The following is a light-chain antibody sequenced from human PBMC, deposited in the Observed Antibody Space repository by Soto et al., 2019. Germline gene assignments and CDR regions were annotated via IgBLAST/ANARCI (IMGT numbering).Light chain of an antibody. J-gene: IGKJ3*01. CDR3: QQRSNWASFT. CDR1: QSVSSY. V-gene: IGKV3-11*01. Sequence: EIMLTQSPATLSLSPGERATLSCRASQSVSSYLAWYQQKPGQAPRLPIYDASNRATGIPARFSGSGSGTDFTLTISSLEPEDFAVYYCQQRSNWASFTFGPGTKVDIK. CDR2: DAS.